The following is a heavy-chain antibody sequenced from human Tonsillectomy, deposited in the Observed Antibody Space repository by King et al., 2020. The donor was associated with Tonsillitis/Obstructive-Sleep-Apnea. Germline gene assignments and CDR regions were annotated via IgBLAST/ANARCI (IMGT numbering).Heavy chain of an antibody. CDR1: GYTFTSYA. V-gene: IGHV7-4-1*02. CDR2: INTNTGNT. Sequence: VQLVESGSELKKPGASVKVSCKASGYTFTSYAMNWVRQAPGQGLEWMGWINTNTGNTTYAQGFTGRFVFSLDTSVSTAYLQISSLKAEDTAVYYCAYLGCSSSSCYNGFWGQGTLVTVSS. CDR3: AYLGCSSSSCYNGF. J-gene: IGHJ4*02. D-gene: IGHD3-22*01.